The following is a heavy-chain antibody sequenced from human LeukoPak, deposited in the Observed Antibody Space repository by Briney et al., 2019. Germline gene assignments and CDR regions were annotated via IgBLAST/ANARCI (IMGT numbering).Heavy chain of an antibody. CDR1: GYTFTGYY. J-gene: IGHJ6*03. CDR3: ARLRDGYNFDYYYMDV. D-gene: IGHD5-24*01. CDR2: INPNSGGT. V-gene: IGHV1-2*06. Sequence: ASVKVSCKASGYTFTGYYMHWVRQAPGQGLEWMGRINPNSGGTNYAQKFQGRVTMTRDTSISTAYMELSRLRSDDTAGYYCARLRDGYNFDYYYMDVWGKGTTVTVSS.